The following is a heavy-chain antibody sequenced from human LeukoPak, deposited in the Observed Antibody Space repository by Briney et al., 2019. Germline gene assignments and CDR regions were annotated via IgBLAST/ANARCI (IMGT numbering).Heavy chain of an antibody. D-gene: IGHD3-16*02. Sequence: SETLSLTCADYGGSFSGYYWSWIRQPPGKWLEWIGEINHSGSTNYNPSLKSRVTISVDTSKNQFSLKLSSVTAADTAVYYCAREAGIMITFGGVIVDEDFDYWGQGTLVTVSS. CDR3: AREAGIMITFGGVIVDEDFDY. V-gene: IGHV4-34*01. CDR2: INHSGST. CDR1: GGSFSGYY. J-gene: IGHJ4*02.